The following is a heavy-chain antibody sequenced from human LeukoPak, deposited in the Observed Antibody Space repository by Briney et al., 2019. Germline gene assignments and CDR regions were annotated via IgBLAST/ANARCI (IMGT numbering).Heavy chain of an antibody. V-gene: IGHV3-23*01. Sequence: GGTLRLSCAASGFIFSNYGMGWVRQAPGKGLEWVSAIRGNAGTTYYADSVKGRFTIFRDNYKNMLYLQMNSLRVEDTAVYYCAKGHGDASGYYYFDSWGQGILVTVSS. J-gene: IGHJ4*02. CDR1: GFIFSNYG. D-gene: IGHD3-22*01. CDR2: IRGNAGTT. CDR3: AKGHGDASGYYYFDS.